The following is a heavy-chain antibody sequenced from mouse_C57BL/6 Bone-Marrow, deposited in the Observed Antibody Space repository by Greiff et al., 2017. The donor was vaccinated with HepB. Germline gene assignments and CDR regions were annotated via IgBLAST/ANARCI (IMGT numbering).Heavy chain of an antibody. CDR3: ARSHYGYCYAMDY. V-gene: IGHV1-18*01. D-gene: IGHD2-2*01. CDR2: INPNNGGT. J-gene: IGHJ4*01. Sequence: EVKLMESGPELVKPGASVKIPCKASGYTFTDYNMDWVKQSHGKSLEWIGDINPNNGGTIYNQKFKGKATLTVDKSSSTAYMELRSLTSEDTAVYYCARSHYGYCYAMDYWGQGTSVTVSS. CDR1: GYTFTDYN.